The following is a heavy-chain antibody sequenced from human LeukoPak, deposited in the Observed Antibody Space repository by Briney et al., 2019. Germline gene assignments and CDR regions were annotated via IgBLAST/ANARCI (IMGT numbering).Heavy chain of an antibody. D-gene: IGHD2-15*01. Sequence: ASVKVSCKASGYTFTGYYMHWVRQAPGQGLEWMGIINPSGGSTSYAQKFQGRVTMTRDTSTSTVYMELSSLRSEDTAVYYCARDTSGGSWRIYYYYGMDVWGQGTTVTVSS. V-gene: IGHV1-46*01. CDR2: INPSGGST. CDR1: GYTFTGYY. J-gene: IGHJ6*02. CDR3: ARDTSGGSWRIYYYYGMDV.